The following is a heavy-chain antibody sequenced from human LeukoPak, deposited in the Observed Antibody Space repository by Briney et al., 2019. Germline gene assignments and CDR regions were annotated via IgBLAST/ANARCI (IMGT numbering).Heavy chain of an antibody. Sequence: ASVKVSCKASGYTFTSYGISWVRQAPGQGLEWMGWISAYNGNTNYAQKFQGRVTITADESTSTAYMELNSLRSEDTAVYYCARLESSYYFDYWGQGTLVTVSS. D-gene: IGHD2/OR15-2a*01. CDR1: GYTFTSYG. CDR2: ISAYNGNT. J-gene: IGHJ4*02. CDR3: ARLESSYYFDY. V-gene: IGHV1-18*01.